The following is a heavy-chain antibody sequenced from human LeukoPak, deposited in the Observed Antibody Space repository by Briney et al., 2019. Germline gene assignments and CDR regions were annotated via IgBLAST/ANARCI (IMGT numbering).Heavy chain of an antibody. CDR3: ARDRVAARPHYYYYGMDV. V-gene: IGHV3-48*03. D-gene: IGHD6-6*01. J-gene: IGHJ6*02. CDR1: GFTFSSYE. CDR2: ISGSGSTI. Sequence: GGSLRLSCAASGFTFSSYEMNWVRQAPGKGLEWVSYISGSGSTIYYADSVKGRFTISRDNAKNSLYLQMNSLRAEDTAVYYCARDRVAARPHYYYYGMDVWGQGTAVTVSS.